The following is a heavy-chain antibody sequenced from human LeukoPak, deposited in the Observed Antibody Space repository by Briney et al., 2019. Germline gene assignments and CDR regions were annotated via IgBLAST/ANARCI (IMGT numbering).Heavy chain of an antibody. J-gene: IGHJ4*02. V-gene: IGHV6-1*01. CDR2: TYYRSKWYN. CDR3: ARGYGRGGYFDY. D-gene: IGHD2-15*01. Sequence: SQTLSLTCAISGDSVSSNSAAWTWIRQSPSRGLEWLGRTYYRSKWYNDYAVSVKSRITINPDTSKNLFSLHLNSVTPEDTAVYYCARGYGRGGYFDYWGQGTLVTVSS. CDR1: GDSVSSNSAA.